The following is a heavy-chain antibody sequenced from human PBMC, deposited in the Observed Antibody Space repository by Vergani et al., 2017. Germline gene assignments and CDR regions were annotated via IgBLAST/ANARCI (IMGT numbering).Heavy chain of an antibody. CDR3: ATPQTVTTGGMEV. CDR2: VDPEDGET. J-gene: IGHJ6*02. D-gene: IGHD4-17*01. V-gene: IGHV1-69-2*01. CDR1: GYTFTDHD. Sequence: PGATMKISCKVSGYTFTDHDMHWVKQAPGKGLEWMGLVDPEDGETIYAEKFKGRVTIAADTSTDTAHLDLSSLRSEDTAVYYCATPQTVTTGGMEVWGQGTTVIVSS.